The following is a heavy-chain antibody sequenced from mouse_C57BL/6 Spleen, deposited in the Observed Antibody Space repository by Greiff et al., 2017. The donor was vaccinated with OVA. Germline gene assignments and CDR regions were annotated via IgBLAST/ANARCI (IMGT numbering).Heavy chain of an antibody. V-gene: IGHV5-9-1*02. Sequence: EVKLVESGEGLVKPGGSLKLSCAASGFTFSSYAMSWVRQTPEKRLEWVAYISSGGDYIYYADTVKGRFTISRDNARNTLYLQMSSLKSEDTAMYYCTRVGGYYPSYYAMDYWGQGTSVTVSS. CDR3: TRVGGYYPSYYAMDY. J-gene: IGHJ4*01. D-gene: IGHD2-3*01. CDR1: GFTFSSYA. CDR2: ISSGGDYI.